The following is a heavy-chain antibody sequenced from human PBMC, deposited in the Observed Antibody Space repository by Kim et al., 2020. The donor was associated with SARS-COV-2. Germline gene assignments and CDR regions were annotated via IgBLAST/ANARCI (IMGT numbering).Heavy chain of an antibody. D-gene: IGHD4-17*01. CDR1: GYSFTSYG. CDR2: ISGYNGNT. CDR3: ARQMTTVTTHWFHP. V-gene: IGHV1-18*01. Sequence: ASVKVSCKASGYSFTSYGVSWVRQAPGQGLEWMGWISGYNGNTKYAQKLQGRVTMTIDTSTSTAYMELRSLRSDDTAVYYCARQMTTVTTHWFHPWGQGT. J-gene: IGHJ5*02.